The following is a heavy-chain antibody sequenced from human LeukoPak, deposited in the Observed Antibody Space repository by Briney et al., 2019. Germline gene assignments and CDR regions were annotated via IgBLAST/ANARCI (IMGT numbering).Heavy chain of an antibody. J-gene: IGHJ4*02. D-gene: IGHD3-22*01. CDR1: GFTFSSYA. Sequence: GGSLRLSCAASGFTFSSYAMSWVRQAPGKGLEWVVNIRQDGSEKYYVDSVKGRFTISRDNAKNSLYLQMNSLRAEDTAVYYCARDRWHYDSSDYYAYWGQGTLVTVSS. CDR3: ARDRWHYDSSDYYAY. V-gene: IGHV3-7*01. CDR2: IRQDGSEK.